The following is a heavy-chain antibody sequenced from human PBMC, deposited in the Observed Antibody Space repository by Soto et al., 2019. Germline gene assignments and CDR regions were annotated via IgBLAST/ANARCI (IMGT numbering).Heavy chain of an antibody. V-gene: IGHV3-7*01. CDR2: IKQDGSEK. D-gene: IGHD2-2*01. Sequence: KGLEWVANIKQDGSEKYYVDSVKGRFTISRDNAKNSLYLQMNSLRAEDTAVYYCAREKSTKTADYYYYYMDVWGKGTTVTVSS. J-gene: IGHJ6*03. CDR3: AREKSTKTADYYYYYMDV.